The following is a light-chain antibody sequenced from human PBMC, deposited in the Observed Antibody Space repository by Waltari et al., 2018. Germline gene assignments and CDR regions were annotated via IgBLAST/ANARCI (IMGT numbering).Light chain of an antibody. CDR3: QLRTSWPPMYT. Sequence: EIVLTQSPAPLSFLPGEGATLPCRASQSVSTYLAWYQQKPGQAPRLLIYDASTRAAGIPARFSGAGSGTDFTLTISSLESEDFAVYYCQLRTSWPPMYTFGQGTKLEIK. V-gene: IGKV3-11*01. CDR2: DAS. J-gene: IGKJ2*01. CDR1: QSVSTY.